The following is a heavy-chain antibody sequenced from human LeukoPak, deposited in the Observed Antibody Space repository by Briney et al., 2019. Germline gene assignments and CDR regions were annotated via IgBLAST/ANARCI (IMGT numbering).Heavy chain of an antibody. Sequence: PGGSLRLSCAASGFAFSTYAIHWVRQAPGKGLEWVAVISNDGTRKYYADSVKGRLTISRDNSRNTLYLQMDSLRTEDTAVYYCARVSRPPYYYYGMDVWGQGTTVTVSS. V-gene: IGHV3-30*04. CDR1: GFAFSTYA. J-gene: IGHJ6*02. CDR3: ARVSRPPYYYYGMDV. CDR2: ISNDGTRK.